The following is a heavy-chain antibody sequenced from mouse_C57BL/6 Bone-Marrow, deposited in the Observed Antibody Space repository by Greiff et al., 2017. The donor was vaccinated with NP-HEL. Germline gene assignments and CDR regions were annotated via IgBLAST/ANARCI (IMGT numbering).Heavy chain of an antibody. J-gene: IGHJ3*01. CDR2: ISDGGSYT. V-gene: IGHV5-4*01. CDR1: GFTFSSYA. D-gene: IGHD1-1*01. CDR3: ARGYYYGSRGD. Sequence: EVHLVESGGGLVKPGGSLKLSCAASGFTFSSYAMSWVRQTPEKRLEWVATISDGGSYTYYPDNVKGRFTISRDNAKNNLYLQMSHLKSEDTAMYYCARGYYYGSRGDWGQGTLVTVSA.